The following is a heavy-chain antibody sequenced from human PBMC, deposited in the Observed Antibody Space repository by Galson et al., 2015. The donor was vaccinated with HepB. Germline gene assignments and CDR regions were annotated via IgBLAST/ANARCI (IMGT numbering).Heavy chain of an antibody. J-gene: IGHJ5*02. D-gene: IGHD2-15*01. V-gene: IGHV1-24*01. Sequence: SVKVSCKVYGNTLNKVSMHWVRQAPGKGLEWMGSFNVEDGQKMYAQKFQGRLILTEDTSTDTAYMELSSLTSEDTATYYCTIRRVLGYCSPLSCFNWFDPWGQGTLVTVSS. CDR1: GNTLNKVS. CDR3: TIRRVLGYCSPLSCFNWFDP. CDR2: FNVEDGQK.